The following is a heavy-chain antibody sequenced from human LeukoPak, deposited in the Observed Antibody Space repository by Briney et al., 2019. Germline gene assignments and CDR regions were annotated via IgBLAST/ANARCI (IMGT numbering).Heavy chain of an antibody. Sequence: SETLSLTCTVSGVSISSGDYYWTWIRQPPGKGLEWIRYINYSGSTYYNPSLKSRVTISVDMSKKQFFLKLSSVTAADTAVYYCARGRYYGSGSYRWFDPWGQGTLVTVSS. CDR1: GVSISSGDYY. V-gene: IGHV4-30-4*08. CDR2: INYSGST. D-gene: IGHD3-10*01. J-gene: IGHJ5*02. CDR3: ARGRYYGSGSYRWFDP.